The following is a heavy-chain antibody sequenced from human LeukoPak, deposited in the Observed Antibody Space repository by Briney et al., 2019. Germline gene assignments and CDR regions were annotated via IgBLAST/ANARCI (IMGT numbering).Heavy chain of an antibody. CDR2: IRQDGTER. Sequence: GGSLRLSCAASKLTFSNYWMNWVRQAPGKGLEWVANIRQDGTERSYVDSVKGRFTISRDNAKNTLFLQMNSLRAEDTAVYYCARDLSLTMVRGVIDWRQGTLVTVSS. D-gene: IGHD3-10*01. V-gene: IGHV3-7*01. CDR1: KLTFSNYW. CDR3: ARDLSLTMVRGVID. J-gene: IGHJ4*02.